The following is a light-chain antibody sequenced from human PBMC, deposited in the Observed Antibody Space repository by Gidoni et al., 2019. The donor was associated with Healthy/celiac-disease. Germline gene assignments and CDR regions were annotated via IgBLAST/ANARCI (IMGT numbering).Light chain of an antibody. CDR3: QQYNNWPPYMYT. CDR2: GAS. V-gene: IGKV3-15*01. Sequence: EIVLPQSPSPLSVSTGERATLSCRASQSVSSNLAWYQQKPGQAPRLLISGASTRATGIPARFSGSGSGTEFTLTISSLQSEDFAVYYCQQYNNWPPYMYTFGQGTKLEIK. CDR1: QSVSSN. J-gene: IGKJ2*01.